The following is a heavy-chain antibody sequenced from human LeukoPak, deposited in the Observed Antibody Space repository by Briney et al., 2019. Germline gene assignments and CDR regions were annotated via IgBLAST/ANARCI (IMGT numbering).Heavy chain of an antibody. Sequence: GASVKVSCKVSGYNLTELSMHWVRQAPGKGLEWMGDFDPEDGETIYAQKFQGRVTMTEDTSTDTAYMELSRLRSEDTAVYYCATASSSHSVYYYYYMDVWGKGTTVTVSS. V-gene: IGHV1-24*01. J-gene: IGHJ6*03. CDR2: FDPEDGET. CDR1: GYNLTELS. CDR3: ATASSSHSVYYYYYMDV. D-gene: IGHD6-13*01.